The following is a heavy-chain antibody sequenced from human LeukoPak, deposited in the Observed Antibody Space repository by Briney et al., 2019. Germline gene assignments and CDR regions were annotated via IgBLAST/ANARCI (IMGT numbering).Heavy chain of an antibody. J-gene: IGHJ4*02. V-gene: IGHV1-18*01. CDR3: AREYSYGYFLY. D-gene: IGHD5-18*01. Sequence: ASVKVSCKASGYTFTSYGISWVRQAPGPGREWMGWISAYNGNTNYAQKLQGRVTMTTDTSTSTAYMELRSLRSDDTAVYYCAREYSYGYFLYWGQGTLVTVSS. CDR1: GYTFTSYG. CDR2: ISAYNGNT.